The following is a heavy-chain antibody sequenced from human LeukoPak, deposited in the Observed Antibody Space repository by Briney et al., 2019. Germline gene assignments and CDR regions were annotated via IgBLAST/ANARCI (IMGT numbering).Heavy chain of an antibody. Sequence: GGSLRLSCAAPGFTFSSYSMNWVRQAPGKGLEWVSYISSSSSTTYYADSVKGRFTISRDNAKNSLYLQMNSLRAEDTAVYYCARGNAVDYYDSSGYYTDFDYWGQGTLVTVSS. D-gene: IGHD3-22*01. CDR3: ARGNAVDYYDSSGYYTDFDY. CDR2: ISSSSSTT. J-gene: IGHJ4*02. V-gene: IGHV3-48*01. CDR1: GFTFSSYS.